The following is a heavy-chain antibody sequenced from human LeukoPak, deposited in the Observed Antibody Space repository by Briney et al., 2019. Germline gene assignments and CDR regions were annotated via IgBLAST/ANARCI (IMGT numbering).Heavy chain of an antibody. J-gene: IGHJ4*02. CDR3: TITYYYDRGGYHYFDY. Sequence: GGSLRLSCGASGFTFSDAWMTWVRQVPGKGLEWVGRIKSKTDGGTTDYAAPVKGRFTISRDDSKNTLYLQMNSLKTEDTAVYYCTITYYYDRGGYHYFDYWGQGTLVTVSS. CDR1: GFTFSDAW. V-gene: IGHV3-15*01. CDR2: IKSKTDGGTT. D-gene: IGHD3-22*01.